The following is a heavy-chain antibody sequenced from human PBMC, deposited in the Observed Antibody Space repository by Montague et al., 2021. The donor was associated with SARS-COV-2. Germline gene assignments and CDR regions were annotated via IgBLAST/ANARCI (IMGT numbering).Heavy chain of an antibody. CDR3: ARRGRKLLPVATTIGGFDI. Sequence: YDSRSYYYTPSLKISVTIYVDTSKNHLSLKLNSVTAADTAVYYCARRGRKLLPVATTIGGFDIWGQGTMVTVSS. V-gene: IGHV4-39*02. D-gene: IGHD5-12*01. CDR2: YDSRSY. J-gene: IGHJ3*02.